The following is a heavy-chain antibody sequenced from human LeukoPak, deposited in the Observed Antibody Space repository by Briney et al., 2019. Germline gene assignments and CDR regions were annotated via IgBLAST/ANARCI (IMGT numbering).Heavy chain of an antibody. J-gene: IGHJ6*02. CDR3: ARGYCSSTSCPYYYYYGMDV. CDR1: GYSFTSYW. V-gene: IGHV5-51*04. D-gene: IGHD2-2*01. CDR2: IYPGDSDT. Sequence: GESLKISCKGSGYSFTSYWIGWVRQMPGKGLEWMGIIYPGDSDTRYSPSFQGQVTISADKPISTAYLQWSSLKASDTAMYYCARGYCSSTSCPYYYYYGMDVWGQGTTVTVSS.